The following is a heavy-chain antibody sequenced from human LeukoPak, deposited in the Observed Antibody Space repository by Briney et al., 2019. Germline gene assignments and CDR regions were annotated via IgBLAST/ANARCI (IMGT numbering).Heavy chain of an antibody. CDR2: VSTGSNYI. CDR3: ARAHYSSFDY. J-gene: IGHJ4*02. D-gene: IGHD6-13*01. V-gene: IGHV3-21*01. Sequence: GGSLRLSCTASGFTFSSYSLNWVRQAPGKGLEWVSSVSTGSNYIYYADSVRGRFTISRDNDKNSLYLQMNSLRAEDTAVYYCARAHYSSFDYWGQGTLVTVSS. CDR1: GFTFSSYS.